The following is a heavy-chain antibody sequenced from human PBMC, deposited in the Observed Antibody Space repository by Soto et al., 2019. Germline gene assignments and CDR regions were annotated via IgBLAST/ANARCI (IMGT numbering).Heavy chain of an antibody. CDR2: VSDNGGSRGGT. CDR1: GFMFNNSA. Sequence: GGSLRLSCTASGFMFNNSAMTWVRQAPGQGLQWVASVSDNGGSRGGTYYADSVKGRFTISRDNSKNTLYLQLDSLTGADTAVYYCARAKAVVIAALDIWGQGTMVTVSS. D-gene: IGHD2-21*01. V-gene: IGHV3-23*01. J-gene: IGHJ3*02. CDR3: ARAKAVVIAALDI.